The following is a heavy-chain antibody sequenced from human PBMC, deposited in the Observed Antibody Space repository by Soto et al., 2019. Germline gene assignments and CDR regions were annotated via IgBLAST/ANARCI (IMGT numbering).Heavy chain of an antibody. V-gene: IGHV4-31*02. CDR1: GGSISRGGYY. CDR2: IYYSGST. D-gene: IGHD5-18*01. CDR3: ARVTAMGAKPDY. J-gene: IGHJ4*02. Sequence: SETLSLTWTVSGGSISRGGYYWIGIRQHPGKGLEWIGYIYYSGSTYYNPSLKSRVTISVDTSKNQFSLKLSSVTAADTAVYYCARVTAMGAKPDYWGQGTQVTVSS.